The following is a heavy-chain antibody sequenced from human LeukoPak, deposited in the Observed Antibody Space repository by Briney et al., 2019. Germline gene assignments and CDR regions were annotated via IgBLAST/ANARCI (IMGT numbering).Heavy chain of an antibody. V-gene: IGHV3-74*01. Sequence: GGSLRLSCAASGFTFSSYWMHWVRQAPGKRPVWVSRINSDGSSTSYADSVKGRFTISRDNAKSTLYLQMNSLRAEDTAVYYCARDVRSYYFDYWGQGTLVTVSS. CDR3: ARDVRSYYFDY. CDR1: GFTFSSYW. CDR2: INSDGSST. J-gene: IGHJ4*02. D-gene: IGHD1-26*01.